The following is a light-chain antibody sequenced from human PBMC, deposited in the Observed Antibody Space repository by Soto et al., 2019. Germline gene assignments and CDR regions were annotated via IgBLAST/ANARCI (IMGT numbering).Light chain of an antibody. CDR3: QQYATSRA. J-gene: IGKJ1*01. V-gene: IGKV3-20*01. CDR2: GAF. CDR1: QSVSSR. Sequence: EIVLTQSPGTLSLSPGERATLSCRASQSVSSRLAWYQQKPGQAPRLLIYGAFSRATGIPDRFSGSGSGTDFTLTISRLEPEDFAVYCCQQYATSRAFGQGTKVEIK.